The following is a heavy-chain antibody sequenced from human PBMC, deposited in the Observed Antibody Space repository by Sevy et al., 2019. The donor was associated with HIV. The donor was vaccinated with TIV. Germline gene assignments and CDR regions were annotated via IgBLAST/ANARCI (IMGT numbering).Heavy chain of an antibody. V-gene: IGHV1-3*01. CDR3: ARGCGTTLTNFDF. Sequence: ASVKVSCKASASIFTYYALHWVRQAPGQRPEWMGWIVLGNGRTKYSEDFQGRVTFTRDRSARIAYMGMSSLRSEDTAVYYCARGCGTTLTNFDFWGQGSLVTVSS. CDR2: IVLGNGRT. CDR1: ASIFTYYA. J-gene: IGHJ4*02. D-gene: IGHD1-1*01.